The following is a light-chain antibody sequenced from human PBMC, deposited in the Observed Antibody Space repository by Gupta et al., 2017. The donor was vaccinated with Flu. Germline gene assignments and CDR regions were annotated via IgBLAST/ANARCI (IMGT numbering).Light chain of an antibody. V-gene: IGLV1-40*01. CDR3: QSYDTSLRGLYV. CDR2: GTA. CDR1: NVGAGYD. Sequence: NVGAGYDVRWYQHVTVEAPRLLTYGTANRPSGVPYRFSGSKSVTAASLAVPRLQTGDEADYYCQSYDTSLRGLYVFGTGTKVTVL. J-gene: IGLJ1*01.